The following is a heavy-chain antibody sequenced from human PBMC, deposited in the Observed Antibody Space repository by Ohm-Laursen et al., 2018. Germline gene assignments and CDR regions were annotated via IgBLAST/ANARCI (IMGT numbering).Heavy chain of an antibody. Sequence: TLSLTCTVSGGSISSGGYYWTWIRQHPGKGLEWIGYIYSSGTTYYNPSLKSRVTISVDMSKNQFSLQLNSVTPEDSAVYYCSRGQRNYYAMDVWGQGTTVTVSS. D-gene: IGHD1-1*01. CDR3: SRGQRNYYAMDV. CDR2: IYSSGTT. CDR1: GGSISSGGYY. J-gene: IGHJ6*02. V-gene: IGHV4-31*03.